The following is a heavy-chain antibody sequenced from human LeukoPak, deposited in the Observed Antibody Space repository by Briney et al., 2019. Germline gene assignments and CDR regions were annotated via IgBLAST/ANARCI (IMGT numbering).Heavy chain of an antibody. D-gene: IGHD1-14*01. CDR2: ISSGNTYI. V-gene: IGHV3-11*06. Sequence: LTCAVYGGSFSGYYWSWIRQPPGKGLEWVSSISSGNTYIKYADSVKGRFTSSRDDAKSSLFLQMNSLRADDTAVYYCVRPGRGPGDFYYMDVWGKGTTVTVSS. CDR3: VRPGRGPGDFYYMDV. J-gene: IGHJ6*03. CDR1: GGSFSGYY.